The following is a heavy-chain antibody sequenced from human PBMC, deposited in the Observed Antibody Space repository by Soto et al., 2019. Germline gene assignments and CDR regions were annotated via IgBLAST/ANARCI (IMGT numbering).Heavy chain of an antibody. Sequence: QVQLVESGGGVVQPGRSLRLSCAASGFTFSSYGMRWVRQAPGKGLEWVAVISYDGSNKYYADSVKGRFTISRDNSKNTLYLQMNSLRAEDTAVYYCAKDHQPRYDFWSGYYSNWFDPWGQGTLVTVSS. D-gene: IGHD3-3*01. CDR2: ISYDGSNK. CDR3: AKDHQPRYDFWSGYYSNWFDP. V-gene: IGHV3-30*18. J-gene: IGHJ5*02. CDR1: GFTFSSYG.